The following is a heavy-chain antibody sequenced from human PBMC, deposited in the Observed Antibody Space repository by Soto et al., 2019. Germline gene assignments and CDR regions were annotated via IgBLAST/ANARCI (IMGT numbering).Heavy chain of an antibody. J-gene: IGHJ4*02. CDR1: GFTFSDHY. CDR3: ARGVVSTGYFDY. V-gene: IGHV3-72*01. CDR2: SRDKVHSHTT. D-gene: IGHD5-12*01. Sequence: EVQLAESGGGLVQPGGSLRLSCAASGFTFSDHYMDWVRQAPGKGLEWVGSSRDKVHSHTTEYAASVKGRFTISRGDSENSLYLQMNSLKTEDTAVYYCARGVVSTGYFDYWGQGTRVTVSS.